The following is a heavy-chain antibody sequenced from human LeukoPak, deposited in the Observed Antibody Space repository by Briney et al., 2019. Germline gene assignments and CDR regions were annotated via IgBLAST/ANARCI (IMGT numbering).Heavy chain of an antibody. CDR3: TLTLVRGRVYGMDV. J-gene: IGHJ6*04. V-gene: IGHV3-23*01. CDR2: TSASGGRT. CDR1: GFTFDSYD. D-gene: IGHD3-10*01. Sequence: GGSLRLSCAASGFTFDSYDMSWVRQAPGKGLEWVSGTSASGGRTYYADSVNVRFTISRYNSKNTLYLQMNSLRAEDTAVYYCTLTLVRGRVYGMDVWGEGTTVTVSS.